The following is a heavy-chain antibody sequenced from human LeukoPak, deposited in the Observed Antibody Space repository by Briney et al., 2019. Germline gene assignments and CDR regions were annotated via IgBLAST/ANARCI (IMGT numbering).Heavy chain of an antibody. CDR3: ARETTDAFDI. J-gene: IGHJ3*02. D-gene: IGHD4-11*01. CDR1: GGSISSGDYY. V-gene: IGHV4-30-4*08. Sequence: SQTLSLTCTVSGGSISSGDYYWSWIRQPPRKGLEWGGYIYSSGSTYYKPSLKSQVTISVDTSKNQFSLKLSSVTAADTAVYYCARETTDAFDIWGQGTMVTVSS. CDR2: IYSSGST.